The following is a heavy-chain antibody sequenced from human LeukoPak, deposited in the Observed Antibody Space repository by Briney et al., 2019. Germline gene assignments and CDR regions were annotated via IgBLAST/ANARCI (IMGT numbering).Heavy chain of an antibody. CDR1: GYSISSGYY. D-gene: IGHD3-9*01. CDR3: ARVRAGNRYFDWSNAHYYYMDV. J-gene: IGHJ6*03. Sequence: SETLSLTCTVSGYSISSGYYWGWIRPPPGKGLEWIGSIYHSGSTYYNPSLKSRVTISVDTSKNQFSLKLSSVTAADTAVYYCARVRAGNRYFDWSNAHYYYMDVWGKGTTVTISS. CDR2: IYHSGST. V-gene: IGHV4-38-2*02.